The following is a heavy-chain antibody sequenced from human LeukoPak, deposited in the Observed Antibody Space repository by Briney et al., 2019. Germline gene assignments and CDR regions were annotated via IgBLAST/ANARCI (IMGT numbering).Heavy chain of an antibody. Sequence: GGSLRLSCAASGFTFSSYWMSWVRQAPGKGLEWLADIKQDGSEKYYVDSVKGRFTISRDNAKNSLFLQMNSLRAEDTAVYYCARGAAAAGRSLGVFDYWGQGTLVTVSS. D-gene: IGHD6-13*01. CDR1: GFTFSSYW. CDR2: IKQDGSEK. V-gene: IGHV3-7*05. J-gene: IGHJ4*02. CDR3: ARGAAAAGRSLGVFDY.